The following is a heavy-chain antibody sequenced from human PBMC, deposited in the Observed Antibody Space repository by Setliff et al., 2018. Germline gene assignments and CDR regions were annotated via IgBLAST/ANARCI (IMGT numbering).Heavy chain of an antibody. CDR2: IYYSGST. J-gene: IGHJ4*02. CDR1: GGSISSGDYY. CDR3: ASLSPLRGYSHGIDY. D-gene: IGHD5-18*01. V-gene: IGHV4-30-4*08. Sequence: SETLSLTCTVSGGSISSGDYYWSWIRQPPGKGLEWIGYIYYSGSTYYNPSLKSRVTISVDTSKNQCSLKLSSVTAADTAVYYCASLSPLRGYSHGIDYWGQGTLVTVSS.